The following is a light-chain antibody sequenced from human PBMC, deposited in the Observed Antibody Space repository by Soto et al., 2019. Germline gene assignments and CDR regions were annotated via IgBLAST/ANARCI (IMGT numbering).Light chain of an antibody. CDR3: SSYTNINTRACV. Sequence: QSVLTQPPSVSGSPGQSITISCTGTSSDVGGYNYVSWYQQYPGKAPKLMIHEVSNRPSGVSNRFSGSKSGNTASLTISGLQAEDEAEYYCSSYTNINTRACVFGTGTKVTVL. CDR2: EVS. J-gene: IGLJ1*01. V-gene: IGLV2-14*01. CDR1: SSDVGGYNY.